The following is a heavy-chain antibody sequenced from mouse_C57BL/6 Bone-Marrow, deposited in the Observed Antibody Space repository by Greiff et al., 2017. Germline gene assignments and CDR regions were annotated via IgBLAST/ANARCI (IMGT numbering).Heavy chain of an antibody. CDR1: GFTFSSYA. J-gene: IGHJ4*01. V-gene: IGHV5-4*01. D-gene: IGHD4-1*01. Sequence: EVMLVESGGGLVKPGGSLKLSCAASGFTFSSYAMSWVRQTPEKRLEWVATISDGGSYTYYPDNVKGRFTISRDNAKNNLYLQMSHLKSEDTAMYYCGRDELGRDYAMDYWGQGTSVTVSS. CDR2: ISDGGSYT. CDR3: GRDELGRDYAMDY.